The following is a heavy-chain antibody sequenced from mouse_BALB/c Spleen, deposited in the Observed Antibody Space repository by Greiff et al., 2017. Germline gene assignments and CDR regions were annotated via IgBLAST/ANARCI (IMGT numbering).Heavy chain of an antibody. V-gene: IGHV3-2*02. Sequence: VQLKESGPGLVKPSQSLSLTCTVTGYSITSDYAWNWIRQFPGNKLEWMGYISYSGSTSYNPSLKSRISITRDTSKNQFFLQLNSVTTEDTATYYCARETIYYGNYDYAMDYWGQGTSVTVSS. CDR1: GYSITSDYA. J-gene: IGHJ4*01. CDR2: ISYSGST. CDR3: ARETIYYGNYDYAMDY. D-gene: IGHD2-1*01.